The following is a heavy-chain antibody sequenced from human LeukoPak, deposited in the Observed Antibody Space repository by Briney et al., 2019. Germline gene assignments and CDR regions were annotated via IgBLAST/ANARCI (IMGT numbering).Heavy chain of an antibody. CDR2: IYYSGST. D-gene: IGHD2-15*01. J-gene: IGHJ4*02. Sequence: SETLSLTCTVSGGSISSGGYYWSWIRQHPGKGLEWIGYIYYSGSTYYNPSLKSRVTISVDTSKNQFSLKLSSVTAADTFFYHAEDGIRYCSGGSCLPPGYYFDYWGQGTLVTVSS. CDR3: EDGIRYCSGGSCLPPGYYFDY. CDR1: GGSISSGGYY. V-gene: IGHV4-31*03.